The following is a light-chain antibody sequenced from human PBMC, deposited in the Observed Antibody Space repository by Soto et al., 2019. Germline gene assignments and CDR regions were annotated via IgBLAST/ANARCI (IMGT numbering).Light chain of an antibody. J-gene: IGLJ1*01. V-gene: IGLV2-23*01. Sequence: QSVLTQPASVSGSPGQSITISCTGTSSDVGSYNLVSWYQQHPGKAPKFMIYEATKRPSGVSNRFSGSKSGNTASLTISGLQAEDEADYSCCSYAGSSTYVFGTGTKLTVL. CDR3: CSYAGSSTYV. CDR2: EAT. CDR1: SSDVGSYNL.